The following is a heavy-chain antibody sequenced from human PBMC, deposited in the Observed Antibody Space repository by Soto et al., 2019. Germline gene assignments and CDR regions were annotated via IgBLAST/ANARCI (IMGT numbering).Heavy chain of an antibody. D-gene: IGHD2-21*01. J-gene: IGHJ3*01. CDR1: GCAFTDFH. V-gene: IGHV1-2*04. CDR3: TRRPYCGHRDRLTSGAFDV. Sequence: ASVKVSCKASGCAFTDFHMHWVGQAPGQSLEWMGWINPNGGGTVYAPRFQDLVTMTRDASITTVYLEIARLKSGDTAMYFCTRRPYCGHRDRLTSGAFDVWGQGTVVTISS. CDR2: INPNGGGT.